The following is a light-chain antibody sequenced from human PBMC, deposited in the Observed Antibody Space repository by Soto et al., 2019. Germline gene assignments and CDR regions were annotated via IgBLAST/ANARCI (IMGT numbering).Light chain of an antibody. CDR2: GNS. Sequence: QSVLTQPPSVSEAPGQRVTISCTGSSSNIGAGYDVHWYQQLPGTAPKLLIYGNSNRPSGVPDRFSGSKSGTSASLAITGLQAEDEADYCCRSYDSSLRVVFGGGTKLTVL. CDR3: RSYDSSLRVV. CDR1: SSNIGAGYD. J-gene: IGLJ2*01. V-gene: IGLV1-40*01.